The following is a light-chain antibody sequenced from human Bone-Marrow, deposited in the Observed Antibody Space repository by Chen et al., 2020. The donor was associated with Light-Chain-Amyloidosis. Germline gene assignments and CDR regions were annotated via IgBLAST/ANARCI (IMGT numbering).Light chain of an antibody. CDR1: NIGSTS. Sequence: SYVLTQPSSVSVHPGQTAPIACGGNNIGSTSVHWYQQTPGQAPLLVVYDDSDRPSGIPERLSGSNSGNTATLTISRVEAGDEADYYCQVWDRSSDRPVFGGGTKLTVL. V-gene: IGLV3-21*02. CDR3: QVWDRSSDRPV. CDR2: DDS. J-gene: IGLJ3*02.